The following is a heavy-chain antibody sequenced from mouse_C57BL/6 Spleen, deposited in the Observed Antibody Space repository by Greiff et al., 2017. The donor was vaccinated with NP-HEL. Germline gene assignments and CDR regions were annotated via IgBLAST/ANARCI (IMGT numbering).Heavy chain of an antibody. Sequence: VQLQQSGAELVMPGASVKLSCKASGYTFTSYWMHWVKQRPGQGLEWIGEIDPSDSYTNYNQKFKGKATLTVDKSSSTAYMQLSSLTSEDSAVYYCARRYYVSSYNYFDYWGQGPTLTVSS. CDR1: GYTFTSYW. CDR3: ARRYYVSSYNYFDY. CDR2: IDPSDSYT. J-gene: IGHJ2*01. D-gene: IGHD1-1*01. V-gene: IGHV1-69*01.